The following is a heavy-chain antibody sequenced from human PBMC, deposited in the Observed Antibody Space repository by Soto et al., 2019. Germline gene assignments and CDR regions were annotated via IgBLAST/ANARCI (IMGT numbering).Heavy chain of an antibody. Sequence: GGSLRLSCTASGFTFGDYAMSWFRQAPGKGLEWVGFIRSKAYGGTTEYAASVKGRFTISRDDSKSIAYLQMNSLKTEDTAVYYCTRVLGILTSERVVIIRESYYYYYMDVWGKGTTVTVSS. CDR1: GFTFGDYA. CDR3: TRVLGILTSERVVIIRESYYYYYMDV. J-gene: IGHJ6*03. V-gene: IGHV3-49*03. D-gene: IGHD3-3*01. CDR2: IRSKAYGGTT.